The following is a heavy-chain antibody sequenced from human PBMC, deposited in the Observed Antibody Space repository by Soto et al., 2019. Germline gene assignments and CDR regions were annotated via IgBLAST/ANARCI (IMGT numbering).Heavy chain of an antibody. V-gene: IGHV3-30*18. D-gene: IGHD5-18*01. CDR1: GFTFSSYG. CDR3: SKDVRGFSYGDDY. Sequence: LRLSCAASGFTFSSYGMLWVGQDPGKGLEWVAVISYHGRNKYYADSVKGRFTISRDNSKNTLYLQISSLRAEDTAVYYCSKDVRGFSYGDDYWGQGTLVTVSA. J-gene: IGHJ4*02. CDR2: ISYHGRNK.